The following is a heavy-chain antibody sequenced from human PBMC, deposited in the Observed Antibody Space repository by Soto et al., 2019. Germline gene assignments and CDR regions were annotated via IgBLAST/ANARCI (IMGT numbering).Heavy chain of an antibody. J-gene: IGHJ6*02. V-gene: IGHV3-23*01. CDR3: AKGRRDHYNGFDA. CDR2: ISGTGGNT. CDR1: GFRFSRSA. Sequence: GGSLRLSCVASGFRFSRSAMGWIRQPPGRGLDWVSAISGTGGNTYFADSVEGRFVISRDNSKNTLYLQMNSLRAEDTAVYYCAKGRRDHYNGFDAWGQGTTVTVSS. D-gene: IGHD2-8*01.